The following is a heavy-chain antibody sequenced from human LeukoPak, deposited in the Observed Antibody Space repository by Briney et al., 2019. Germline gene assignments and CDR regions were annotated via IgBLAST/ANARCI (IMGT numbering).Heavy chain of an antibody. CDR1: GYTFTSYY. J-gene: IGHJ4*02. CDR3: TSGSYYYFDY. V-gene: IGHV1-46*01. CDR2: INPSGGST. D-gene: IGHD1-26*01. Sequence: ASLKVSCKASGYTFTSYYMHWVRQAPGQGLEWMGIINPSGGSTSYAQKFQDRVTMTRDTSTSTVYMELSSLRSEDTAVYYCTSGSYYYFDYWGQGTLVTVSS.